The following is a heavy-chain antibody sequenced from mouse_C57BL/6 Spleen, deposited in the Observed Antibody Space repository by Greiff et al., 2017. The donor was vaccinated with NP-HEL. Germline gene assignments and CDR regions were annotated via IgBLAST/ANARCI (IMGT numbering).Heavy chain of an antibody. CDR3: ARGLLYYYGSLYYFDY. D-gene: IGHD1-1*01. CDR1: GYAFSSYW. V-gene: IGHV1-80*01. CDR2: IYPGDGDT. J-gene: IGHJ2*01. Sequence: QVQLKESGAELVKPGASVKISCKASGYAFSSYWMNWVKQRPGKGLEWIGQIYPGDGDTNYNGKFKGKATLTADKSSSTAYMQLSSLTSEDSAVYFCARGLLYYYGSLYYFDYWGQGTTLTVSS.